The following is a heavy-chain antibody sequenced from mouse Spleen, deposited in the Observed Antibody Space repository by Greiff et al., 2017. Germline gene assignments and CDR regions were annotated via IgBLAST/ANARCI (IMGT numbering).Heavy chain of an antibody. CDR3: ARDGNYYGSWFAY. V-gene: IGHV2-6-7*01. CDR2: IWGDGST. D-gene: IGHD1-2*01. J-gene: IGHJ3*01. CDR1: GFSLTGYG. Sequence: VKVVESGPGLVAPSQSLSITCTVSGFSLTGYGVNWVRQPPGKGLEWLGMIWGDGSTDYNSALKSRLSISKDNSKSQVFLKMNSLQTDDTARYYCARDGNYYGSWFAYWGQGTLVTVSA.